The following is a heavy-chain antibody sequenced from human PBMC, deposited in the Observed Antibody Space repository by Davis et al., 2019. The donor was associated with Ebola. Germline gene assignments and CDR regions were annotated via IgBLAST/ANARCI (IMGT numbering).Heavy chain of an antibody. CDR3: ARLEDSGWTHDY. Sequence: PGGSLRLSCAASGFTLSSYVMNWVRQAPGKGLDWVSSISSSSSYIYYADSVKGRFTISRDNAKNSLYPQMNSLRAEDTAVYYCARLEDSGWTHDYWGQGTLVTVSS. CDR2: ISSSSSYI. V-gene: IGHV3-21*01. J-gene: IGHJ4*02. D-gene: IGHD6-19*01. CDR1: GFTLSSYV.